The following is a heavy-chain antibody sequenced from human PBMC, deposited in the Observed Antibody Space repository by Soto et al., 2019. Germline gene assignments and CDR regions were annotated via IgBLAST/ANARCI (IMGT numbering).Heavy chain of an antibody. CDR2: ISGYNGNS. J-gene: IGHJ4*02. D-gene: IGHD2-15*01. Sequence: QVQLVQSGAEVKKPGASVKVSCKASGYTFTSYGISWVRQAPGQGLEWMGRISGYNGNSNYAQNLQGRVTMTTDTSTSTAYMELRSLRSDNTAVYYCAREDIQDIVVVVVAPEGLGYWGQGTLVTVSS. CDR3: AREDIQDIVVVVVAPEGLGY. V-gene: IGHV1-18*01. CDR1: GYTFTSYG.